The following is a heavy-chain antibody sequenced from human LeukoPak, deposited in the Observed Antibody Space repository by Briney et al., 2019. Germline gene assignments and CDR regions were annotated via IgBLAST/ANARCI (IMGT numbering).Heavy chain of an antibody. CDR3: ARGSRYCSSTSCYVTDYYYYYGMDV. CDR1: GGSISSGGYY. V-gene: IGHV4-31*03. J-gene: IGHJ6*02. CDR2: IYYSGNT. Sequence: SQTLSLTCTVSGGSISSGGYYWSWIRQHPGKGLEWIGYIYYSGNTYYNPSLKSRVTISVDTSKNQFSLKLSSVTAADTAVYYCARGSRYCSSTSCYVTDYYYYYGMDVWGQGTTVTVSS. D-gene: IGHD2-2*01.